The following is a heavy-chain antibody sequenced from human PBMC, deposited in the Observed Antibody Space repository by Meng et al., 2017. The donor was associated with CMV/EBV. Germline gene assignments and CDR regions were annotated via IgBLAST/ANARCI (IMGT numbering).Heavy chain of an antibody. J-gene: IGHJ4*02. CDR1: VGSTSSSSYY. D-gene: IGHD6-13*01. V-gene: IGHV4-39*06. Sequence: RRQRQVSVPGMVKPSETRSLTCTVSVGSTSSSSYYWGWIRQPPGKGLEWIGSIYYSGSTYYNPSLKSRVTISVGTSKNQFSLKLSSVTAADTAVYYCARGGIAAAGLHWGQGTLVTVSS. CDR3: ARGGIAAAGLH. CDR2: IYYSGST.